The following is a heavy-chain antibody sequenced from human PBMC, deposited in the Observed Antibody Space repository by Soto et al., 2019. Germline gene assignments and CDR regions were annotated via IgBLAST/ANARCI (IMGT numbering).Heavy chain of an antibody. CDR3: ARVRGWFDP. CDR1: GGSFSGYY. J-gene: IGHJ5*02. CDR2: IDHSGYT. V-gene: IGHV4-34*01. Sequence: ETLSLTCAVYGGSFSGYYWNWIRQPPGKGLEWIGEIDHSGYTNYNPSLKSRVTISVDTSKNQFSLRLTSVTAADTAVYYCARVRGWFDPWGQGTLITVSS. D-gene: IGHD3-3*01.